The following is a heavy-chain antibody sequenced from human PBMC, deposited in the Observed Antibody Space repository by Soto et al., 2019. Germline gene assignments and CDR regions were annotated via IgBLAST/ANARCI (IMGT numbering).Heavy chain of an antibody. V-gene: IGHV4-59*01. Sequence: PSETQSLTCTVSGGSISSYFWSWIRQPPGKGLEWIGYIYYSGSTNYNPSLKSRVTISVDTSKNQFSLKLSSVTAADTAVYYCARGEYGDAFEIWGQGTMVTVSS. CDR3: ARGEYGDAFEI. J-gene: IGHJ3*02. CDR2: IYYSGST. CDR1: GGSISSYF. D-gene: IGHD6-6*01.